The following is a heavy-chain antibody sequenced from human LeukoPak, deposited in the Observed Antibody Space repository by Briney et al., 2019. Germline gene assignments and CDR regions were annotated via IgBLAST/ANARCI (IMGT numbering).Heavy chain of an antibody. D-gene: IGHD5-18*01. J-gene: IGHJ4*02. Sequence: GGSLRLSCAASGFTFSSYAMSWVRQAPGKGLEWVSGLSNSGGTTNYADSVKGRLTISRDNSKNTLYLQMNSLRAEDTAVYYCAKPFESYGSDLWGQGTLVTVSS. CDR3: AKPFESYGSDL. CDR1: GFTFSSYA. V-gene: IGHV3-23*01. CDR2: LSNSGGTT.